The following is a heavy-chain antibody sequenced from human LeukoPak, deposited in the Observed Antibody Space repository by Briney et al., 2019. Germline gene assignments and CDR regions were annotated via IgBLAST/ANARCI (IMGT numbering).Heavy chain of an antibody. D-gene: IGHD1-1*01. CDR3: ARLVWNYGGMDV. V-gene: IGHV4-59*08. CDR1: GGSISSYY. Sequence: PSETLSPTCTVSGGSISSYYWSWIRQPPGKGLEWIGYIYYSGSTNYNPSLKSRVTISVDTSKNQFSLKLSSVTAADTAVYYCARLVWNYGGMDVWGQGTTVTVSS. J-gene: IGHJ6*02. CDR2: IYYSGST.